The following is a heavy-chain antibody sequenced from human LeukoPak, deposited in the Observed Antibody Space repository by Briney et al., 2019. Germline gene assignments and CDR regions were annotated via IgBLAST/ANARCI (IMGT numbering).Heavy chain of an antibody. D-gene: IGHD1-26*01. CDR1: GGSISSSSYY. J-gene: IGHJ3*02. V-gene: IGHV4-39*01. CDR3: ARPRYSGTYWAYDM. Sequence: SETLSLACTVSGGSISSSSYYWGWIRQPRGKGLEWIGSIYYSGSTYYNPSLKSRVTISVDTSKNQFSLKLSSVTAADTAVYYCARPRYSGTYWAYDMWGQGTMVTVSS. CDR2: IYYSGST.